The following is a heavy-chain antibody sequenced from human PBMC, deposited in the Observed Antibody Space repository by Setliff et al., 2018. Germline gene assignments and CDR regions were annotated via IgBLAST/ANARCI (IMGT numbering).Heavy chain of an antibody. CDR3: ARAPQYSNFWYALSWFDP. J-gene: IGHJ5*02. Sequence: SETLSLTCTVSGGSISSYYWSWIRQPPGKGLEWIGYIYTSGSTNYNPSLKSRVTISVDTSKNQFSLKLTSVTAADTAVYYCARAPQYSNFWYALSWFDPWGQGTLVTV. CDR2: IYTSGST. V-gene: IGHV4-4*08. CDR1: GGSISSYY. D-gene: IGHD3-3*01.